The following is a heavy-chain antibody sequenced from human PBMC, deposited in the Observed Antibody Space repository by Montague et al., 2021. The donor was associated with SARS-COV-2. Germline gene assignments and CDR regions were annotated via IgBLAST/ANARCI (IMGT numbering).Heavy chain of an antibody. CDR2: RYQNGAT. V-gene: IGHV4-38-2*02. D-gene: IGHD3-3*01. Sequence: SETLSLTCSVSGFSISSGYYWGWIRQTPGRGLEWIGSRYQNGATXYSPSLKRPVTILLDTSKNQFSLSLTSMTAADTAVYYCARSGVGIFDFSYFDSWGQGSLVNVSS. CDR3: ARSGVGIFDFSYFDS. J-gene: IGHJ4*02. CDR1: GFSISSGYY.